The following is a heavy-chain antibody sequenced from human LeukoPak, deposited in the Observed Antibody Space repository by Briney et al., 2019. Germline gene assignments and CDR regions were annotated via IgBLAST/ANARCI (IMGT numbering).Heavy chain of an antibody. CDR3: ARSRSIGPLFDY. D-gene: IGHD3-22*01. Sequence: ASVKVSCKASGYTFTGYYMHWVRQAPGQGLEWMGWINPNSGGTNYAQKFQGRVTMTRDTSISTAYMELSRLRSDDTAVYYCARSRSIGPLFDYWGQGTLVTVSS. J-gene: IGHJ4*02. V-gene: IGHV1-2*02. CDR2: INPNSGGT. CDR1: GYTFTGYY.